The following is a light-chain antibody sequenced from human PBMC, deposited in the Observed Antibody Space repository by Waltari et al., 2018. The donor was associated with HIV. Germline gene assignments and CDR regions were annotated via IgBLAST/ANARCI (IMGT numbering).Light chain of an antibody. CDR2: RAS. CDR3: QQYHTFPLT. CDR1: QNINTW. Sequence: DVQMSQSLSALSASVGDRVAITCRASQNINTWLAWYQQKPGKAPKLLIYRASTLESGVPSRFSGSGSGTEFTLTINNLQPDDFATFFCQQYHTFPLTVGGGTKVE. V-gene: IGKV1-5*03. J-gene: IGKJ4*01.